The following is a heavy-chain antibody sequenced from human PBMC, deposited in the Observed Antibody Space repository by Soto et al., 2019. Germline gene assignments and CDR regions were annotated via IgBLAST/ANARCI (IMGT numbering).Heavy chain of an antibody. V-gene: IGHV1-18*01. CDR3: ASERHYGSGGANWFDP. CDR2: ISAYDGNT. CDR1: GYPLTSYG. Sequence: QVQLVQSGTEVKKPGASVKVSCKASGYPLTSYGISWVRQAPGQGLEWMGWISAYDGNTNYAQKFQGRVTMTTDTXTXNAYMDTRSLSSDATAVYYCASERHYGSGGANWFDPGGQGTLVTVSS. J-gene: IGHJ5*02. D-gene: IGHD3-10*01.